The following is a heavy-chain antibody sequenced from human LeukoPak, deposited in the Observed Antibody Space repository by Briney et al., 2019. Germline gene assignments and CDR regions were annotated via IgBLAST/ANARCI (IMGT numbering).Heavy chain of an antibody. CDR3: ARGIGGSYYVYDFYY. J-gene: IGHJ4*02. Sequence: SQTLSLTCTVSGGSISSGSYYWSWIRQPAGKGLEWIGRIYTSGSTNYNPSLKSRVTISVDTSKNQFSLKLSSVTAADTAVYYCARGIGGSYYVYDFYYWGQGTLVTVSS. V-gene: IGHV4-61*02. CDR2: IYTSGST. D-gene: IGHD1-26*01. CDR1: GGSISSGSYY.